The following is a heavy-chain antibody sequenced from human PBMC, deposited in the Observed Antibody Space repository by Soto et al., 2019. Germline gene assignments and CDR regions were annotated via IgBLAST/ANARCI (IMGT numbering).Heavy chain of an antibody. CDR3: ARANSGDDDEFDY. V-gene: IGHV1-2*02. CDR2: INPKTGGA. J-gene: IGHJ4*02. Sequence: QVQLVQSGAEVKKPGASVKVSCKASGYTFTGYFMHWVRQAPGQGLEWMGWINPKTGGANYALKFQDRVTMTRDTSITSGYMELSSLRSDDTAIYYCARANSGDDDEFDYWGQGTPVTVSS. D-gene: IGHD5-12*01. CDR1: GYTFTGYF.